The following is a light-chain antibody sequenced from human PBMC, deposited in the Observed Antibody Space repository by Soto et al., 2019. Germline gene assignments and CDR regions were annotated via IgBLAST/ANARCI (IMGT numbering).Light chain of an antibody. CDR3: AAWDDSLSGVV. J-gene: IGLJ2*01. CDR2: RNN. V-gene: IGLV1-47*03. Sequence: QSVLTQPPSASGTPGQRVTISCSGSSSNIGSNYVYWYQHLPGTAPKLLIYRNNQRPSGVPDRFSGSTSGTSASLAISGLWSEDEADYYCAAWDDSLSGVVFGGGTKVTVL. CDR1: SSNIGSNY.